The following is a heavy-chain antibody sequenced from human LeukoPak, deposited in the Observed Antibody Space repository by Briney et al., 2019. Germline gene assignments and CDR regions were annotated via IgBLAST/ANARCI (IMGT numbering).Heavy chain of an antibody. CDR1: GGTFSSYA. Sequence: SVKVSCKASGGTFSSYAISWVRQAPGQGLEWMGGIIPILGIANYAQKFQGRVTITADKSTSTAYMELSSLRSEDTAVYYCARSAVDSSGYYYPGAFDIWGQGTMVTVSS. J-gene: IGHJ3*02. CDR2: IIPILGIA. V-gene: IGHV1-69*04. D-gene: IGHD3-22*01. CDR3: ARSAVDSSGYYYPGAFDI.